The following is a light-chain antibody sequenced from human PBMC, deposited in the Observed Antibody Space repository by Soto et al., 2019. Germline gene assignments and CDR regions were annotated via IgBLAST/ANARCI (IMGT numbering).Light chain of an antibody. CDR3: QHTYSTPFT. V-gene: IGKV1-39*01. J-gene: IGKJ3*01. CDR2: AAT. CDR1: QSIRSY. Sequence: DIQMTQSPSPLSASVGDRVTITCRSSQSIRSYVNWYQQKPGIAPRLLIFAATNLQTGVPSRCSGSGSGTDFALTIRSLQPEDFGTYFCQHTYSTPFTFGPGTKVDI.